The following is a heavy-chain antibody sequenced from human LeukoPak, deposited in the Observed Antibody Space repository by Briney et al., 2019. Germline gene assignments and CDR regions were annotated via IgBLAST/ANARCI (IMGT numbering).Heavy chain of an antibody. J-gene: IGHJ4*02. CDR1: GFTFSSYA. D-gene: IGHD3-3*01. CDR3: AKHDYDFWSGYYNSLFDY. Sequence: PGGSLRLSCAASGFTFSSYAMSWVRQAPGKGLEWVSTISVSGGSTYYADSVKGRFTISRDNSKNTLYLQMNSLRAEDTAVYYCAKHDYDFWSGYYNSLFDYWGQGTLVTVSS. CDR2: ISVSGGST. V-gene: IGHV3-23*01.